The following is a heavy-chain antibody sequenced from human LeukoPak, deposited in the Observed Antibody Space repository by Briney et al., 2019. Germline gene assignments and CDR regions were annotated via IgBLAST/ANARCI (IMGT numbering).Heavy chain of an antibody. V-gene: IGHV3-30*18. CDR3: AKDSNAGQDYGDAGGY. J-gene: IGHJ4*02. CDR2: ISYDGSNK. CDR1: GFTFSSYG. Sequence: GGSLRLFCAASGFTFSSYGMHWVRQAPGKGLEWVAVISYDGSNKYYADSVKGRFTISRDNSKNTLYLQMNSLRAEDTAVYYCAKDSNAGQDYGDAGGYWGQGTLVAVSS. D-gene: IGHD4-17*01.